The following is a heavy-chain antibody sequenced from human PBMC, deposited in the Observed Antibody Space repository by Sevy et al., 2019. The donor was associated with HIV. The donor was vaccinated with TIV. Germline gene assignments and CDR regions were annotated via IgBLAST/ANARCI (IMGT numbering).Heavy chain of an antibody. V-gene: IGHV4-34*01. CDR3: ARHCSSTSCSHAFDI. CDR1: GGSFSGYY. Sequence: SETLSLTCAVYGGSFSGYYWSWIRQPPGKGLEWIGEINHSGSTNYNPSLKSRVTISGDTSKNQFSLKLGFVTAADTAVYYCARHCSSTSCSHAFDIWGQGTMVTVSS. J-gene: IGHJ3*02. CDR2: INHSGST. D-gene: IGHD2-2*01.